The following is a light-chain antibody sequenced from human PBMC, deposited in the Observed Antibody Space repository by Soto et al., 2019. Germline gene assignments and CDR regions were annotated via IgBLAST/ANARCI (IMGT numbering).Light chain of an antibody. Sequence: EIVLTQSPATLSVSPGERVTLSCRASENVDINLAWYQQKPGQAPRLLXYGASTRANGIPARFSGSGSGTELTLTISSLQSEDFAVYYCQQYNNWPPITFGQGTRLEIK. V-gene: IGKV3-15*01. CDR3: QQYNNWPPIT. CDR1: ENVDIN. CDR2: GAS. J-gene: IGKJ5*01.